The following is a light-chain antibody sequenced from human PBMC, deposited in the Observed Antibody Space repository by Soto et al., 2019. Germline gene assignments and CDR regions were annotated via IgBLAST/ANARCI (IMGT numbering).Light chain of an antibody. CDR1: QSISRW. J-gene: IGKJ5*01. V-gene: IGKV1-5*01. CDR3: LQYNTFYP. Sequence: DIQMTQSPSTLSASVGDRVTITCRASQSISRWLAWYQQKPGKAPKLLIYDASSLGSGVPSRFSGSGSGTKFSLTFSSLQPDDFATYYRLQYNTFYPFAQGTRRAIK. CDR2: DAS.